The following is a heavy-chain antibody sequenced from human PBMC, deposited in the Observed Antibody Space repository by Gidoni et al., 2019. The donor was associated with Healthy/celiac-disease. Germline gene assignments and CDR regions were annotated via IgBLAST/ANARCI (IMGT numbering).Heavy chain of an antibody. D-gene: IGHD5-12*01. CDR3: ATELRSVREGYNSSANWFDP. Sequence: EVQLVQSGAEVKKPGATVKISCKVPGYTFTDYHMHWVQQAPGKGLAWMGLVDPEDGETIYAEKFQGRVTKTADTSTDTAYMELSSLRSEETAVYYCATELRSVREGYNSSANWFDPWGQGTLVTVSS. V-gene: IGHV1-69-2*01. J-gene: IGHJ5*02. CDR1: GYTFTDYH. CDR2: VDPEDGET.